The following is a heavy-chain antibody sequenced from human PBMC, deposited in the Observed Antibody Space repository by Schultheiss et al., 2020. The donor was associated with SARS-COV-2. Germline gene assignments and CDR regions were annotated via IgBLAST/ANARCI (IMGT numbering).Heavy chain of an antibody. Sequence: SETLSLTCAVSGGSISSGGYSWSWIRQPPGKGLEWIGYIYHSGSTYYNPSLKSRVTISVDRSKNQFSLKLSSVTAADTAVYYCARAGRFITTYAFDIWGQGTMVTVSS. D-gene: IGHD3-22*01. J-gene: IGHJ3*02. CDR2: IYHSGST. CDR3: ARAGRFITTYAFDI. V-gene: IGHV4-30-2*01. CDR1: GGSISSGGYS.